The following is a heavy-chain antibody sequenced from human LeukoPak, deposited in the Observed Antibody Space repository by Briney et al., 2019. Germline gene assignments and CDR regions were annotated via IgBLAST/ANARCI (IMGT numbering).Heavy chain of an antibody. D-gene: IGHD6-13*01. CDR3: ARIAAAGSFYYYYYYMDV. Sequence: KPSETLSLTCAVPGYSISSGYYWGWIRQPPGKGLEWIGSIYHSGSTYYNPSLKSRVTISVDTSKNQFSLKLSSVTAADTAVYYCARIAAAGSFYYYYYYMDVWGKGTTVTVSS. CDR2: IYHSGST. J-gene: IGHJ6*03. CDR1: GYSISSGYY. V-gene: IGHV4-38-2*01.